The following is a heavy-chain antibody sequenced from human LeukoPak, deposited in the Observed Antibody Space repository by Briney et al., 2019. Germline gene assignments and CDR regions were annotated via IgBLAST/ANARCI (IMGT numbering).Heavy chain of an antibody. CDR2: IYYSGTT. V-gene: IGHV4-39*01. CDR3: ARHVGGGWRTSDY. Sequence: SETLSLTCTVTGGSISSSNYYWGWIRQPPGKGLEWIGTIYYSGTTYSNPSLKSRVTISVDTSKNQFSLKLSSVTAADTAMYYCARHVGGGWRTSDYWGQGTLVTVSS. J-gene: IGHJ4*02. CDR1: GGSISSSNYY. D-gene: IGHD6-19*01.